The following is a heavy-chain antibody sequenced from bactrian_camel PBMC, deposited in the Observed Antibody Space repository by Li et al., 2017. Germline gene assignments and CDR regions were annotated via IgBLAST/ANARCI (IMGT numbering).Heavy chain of an antibody. V-gene: IGHV3S53*01. D-gene: IGHD6*01. J-gene: IGHJ6*01. CDR3: AADRVCGSWFPWTPRSRLDFRY. CDR2: VDVDFTT. Sequence: HVQLVESGGGSVQAGGSLRLSCAASGNPYGSAYCMGWFRQSPGKPREGVAVVDVDFTTSFADSAKGRFTISRDNAKNTVYLQMASLKPEDTAMYYCAADRVCGSWFPWTPRSRLDFRYWGQGTQVTVS. CDR1: GNPYGSAYC.